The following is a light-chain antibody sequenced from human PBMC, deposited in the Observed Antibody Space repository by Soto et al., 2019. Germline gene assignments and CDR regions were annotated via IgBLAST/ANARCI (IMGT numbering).Light chain of an antibody. CDR2: KAS. V-gene: IGKV1-5*03. Sequence: DIHLTQSPSTLSASVGDRVTITCRASQSISTWLAWYQRKAGKAPKLLIYKASNLATGVPSRFSGSGSGTEFTLTISSLQPEDSATYYCKQFDEYFTFGPGTKVDI. J-gene: IGKJ3*01. CDR3: KQFDEYFT. CDR1: QSISTW.